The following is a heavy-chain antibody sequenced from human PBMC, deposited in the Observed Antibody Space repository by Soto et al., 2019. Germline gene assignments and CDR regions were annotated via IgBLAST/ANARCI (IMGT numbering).Heavy chain of an antibody. D-gene: IGHD2-2*01. CDR1: GFTFSSYS. V-gene: IGHV3-21*01. CDR2: ISSSSSYI. CDR3: ARRSSSTSTQAYGMDV. Sequence: GGSLRLSCAASGFTFSSYSMNWVRQAPGKGLEWVSSISSSSSYIYYADSVKGRFTISRDNAKNSLYLQMNSLRAEDTAVYYCARRSSSTSTQAYGMDVWGQGTTVTVSS. J-gene: IGHJ6*02.